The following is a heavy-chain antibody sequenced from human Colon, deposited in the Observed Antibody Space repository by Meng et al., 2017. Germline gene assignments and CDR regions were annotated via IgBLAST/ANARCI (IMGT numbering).Heavy chain of an antibody. CDR2: ISAYNGNT. CDR1: GYIFTTYG. J-gene: IGHJ4*02. Sequence: VQFGQSGADVKKPGASVKVSCKASGYIFTTYGISWVRQAPGEGLEWMGWISAYNGNTNSAQKFQDRVTMTTDTSTNTAYMELRSLRSDDTAMYYCARDRQWLGSDYWGQGTLVTVSS. CDR3: ARDRQWLGSDY. V-gene: IGHV1-18*01. D-gene: IGHD6-19*01.